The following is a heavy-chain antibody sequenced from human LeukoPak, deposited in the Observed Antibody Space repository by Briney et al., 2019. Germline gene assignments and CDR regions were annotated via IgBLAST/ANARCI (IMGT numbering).Heavy chain of an antibody. CDR2: IYYSGST. J-gene: IGHJ5*02. Sequence: PSETLSLTCTVSGGSISSYYWSWIRQPPGKGLEWIGYIYYSGSTNYNPSLKSRVTMSVDTSKNQFSLKLSSVTAADTAVYYCARRGFGEFIIGDWFDPWGQGTLVTVSS. CDR1: GGSISSYY. CDR3: ARRGFGEFIIGDWFDP. D-gene: IGHD3-10*01. V-gene: IGHV4-59*08.